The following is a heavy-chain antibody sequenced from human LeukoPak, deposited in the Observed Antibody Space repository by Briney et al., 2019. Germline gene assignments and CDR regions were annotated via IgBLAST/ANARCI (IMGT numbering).Heavy chain of an antibody. J-gene: IGHJ3*02. V-gene: IGHV4-59*01. CDR1: GGSINNYY. D-gene: IGHD1-26*01. Sequence: SETLSLTCTVSGGSINNYYSSWIRQPPGKGLEWIGHISYSGNTNYNSSLRSRVTISVDTSNNQFSLRLSSVTAADTAVYYCARDSYTGSHFEDTFDIWGQGTMVTVSS. CDR2: ISYSGNT. CDR3: ARDSYTGSHFEDTFDI.